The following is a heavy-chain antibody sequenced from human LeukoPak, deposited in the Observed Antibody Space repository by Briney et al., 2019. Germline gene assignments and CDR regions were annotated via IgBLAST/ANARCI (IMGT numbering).Heavy chain of an antibody. V-gene: IGHV1-69*13. J-gene: IGHJ4*02. CDR1: GGTFSSYA. D-gene: IGHD3-22*01. CDR2: IIPIFGTA. Sequence: SVTVSFKASGGTFSSYAISWVRQAPGQGLEWMGGIIPIFGTANYAQKFQGRVTITADESTSTAYMELSSLRSEDTAVYYCARGHDLDSSGYPFDYWGQGTLVTVSS. CDR3: ARGHDLDSSGYPFDY.